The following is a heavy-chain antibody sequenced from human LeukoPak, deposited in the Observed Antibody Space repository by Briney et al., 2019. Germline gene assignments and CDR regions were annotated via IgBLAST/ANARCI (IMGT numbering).Heavy chain of an antibody. CDR1: GFTFSNYN. J-gene: IGHJ3*02. CDR2: ISRSGSGI. D-gene: IGHD3-22*01. Sequence: GGSLRLSCAASGFTFSNYNLNWVRQAPGKGLEWLSYISRSGSGIYYADSVKGRFTISRDNSKNTLYLQMNSLRAEDTAVYYCAKDRGDYYYDDAFDIWGQGTMVTVSS. V-gene: IGHV3-48*01. CDR3: AKDRGDYYYDDAFDI.